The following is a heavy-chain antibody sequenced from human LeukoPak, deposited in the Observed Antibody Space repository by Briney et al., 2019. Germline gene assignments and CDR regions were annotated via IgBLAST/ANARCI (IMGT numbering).Heavy chain of an antibody. Sequence: SVKVSCKASGGIFSSYAISWVRQAPGQGLEWMVGIIPIFGTANYAQKFQGRVTITADKSTSTAYMELSSQRSEDTAVYYCARDLGYYDSSGYYSNYWGQGTLVTVSS. J-gene: IGHJ4*02. D-gene: IGHD3-22*01. CDR3: ARDLGYYDSSGYYSNY. V-gene: IGHV1-69*06. CDR1: GGIFSSYA. CDR2: IIPIFGTA.